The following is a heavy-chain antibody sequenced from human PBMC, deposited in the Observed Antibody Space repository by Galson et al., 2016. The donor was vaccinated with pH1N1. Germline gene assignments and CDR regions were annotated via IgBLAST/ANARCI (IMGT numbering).Heavy chain of an antibody. V-gene: IGHV4-39*01. J-gene: IGHJ4*02. CDR3: ARLMRGSYPDPLYYFDF. CDR1: GGSISSGIYY. D-gene: IGHD1-26*01. CDR2: IHYSGFT. Sequence: ETLSLTCTVSGGSISSGIYYWSWIRQPAGKGLEWIGNIHYSGFTHYNSSFQSRVTISVDTSENQFSLRLSSVTAADAAVYYCARLMRGSYPDPLYYFDFWGQGTLVTVSS.